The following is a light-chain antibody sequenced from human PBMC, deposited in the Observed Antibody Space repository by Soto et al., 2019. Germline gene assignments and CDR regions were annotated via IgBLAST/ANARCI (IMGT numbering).Light chain of an antibody. Sequence: DIQMTQSPSSLSASVGDRIRITCRASLSLTNSLAWYQQKPGKVPKLLIYAASTLQSGVPSRFSGSGSGSEFNFTITGLQPDDFATYFCQQYNTYSTFGQGTRLET. J-gene: IGKJ5*01. CDR1: LSLTNS. CDR2: AAS. V-gene: IGKV1-27*01. CDR3: QQYNTYST.